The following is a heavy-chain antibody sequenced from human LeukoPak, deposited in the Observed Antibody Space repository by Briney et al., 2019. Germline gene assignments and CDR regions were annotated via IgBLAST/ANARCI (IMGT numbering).Heavy chain of an antibody. CDR2: INPNSGGT. CDR3: ARARIPAAMVDY. CDR1: GYTFTGYY. Sequence: ASVKVSCKASGYTFTGYYMHWVRQAPGQGLEWMGWINPNSGGTNYAQKFQGRVTMTRDTSISTAYMELSRLRSDDTAVYYCARARIPAAMVDYWGQGTLVTASS. V-gene: IGHV1-2*02. J-gene: IGHJ4*02. D-gene: IGHD2-2*01.